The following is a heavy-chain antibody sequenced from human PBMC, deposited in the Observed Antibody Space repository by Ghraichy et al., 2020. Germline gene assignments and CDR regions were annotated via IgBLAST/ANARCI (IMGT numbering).Heavy chain of an antibody. CDR1: GGSFSGYY. CDR2: INHSGST. J-gene: IGHJ4*02. D-gene: IGHD3-9*01. Sequence: SETLSLTCAVYGGSFSGYYWSWIRQPPGKGLEWIGEINHSGSTNYNPSLKSRVTISVDTSKNQFSLKLSSVTAADTAVYYCARADYDILTGYYKLDYWGQGTLVTVSS. CDR3: ARADYDILTGYYKLDY. V-gene: IGHV4-34*01.